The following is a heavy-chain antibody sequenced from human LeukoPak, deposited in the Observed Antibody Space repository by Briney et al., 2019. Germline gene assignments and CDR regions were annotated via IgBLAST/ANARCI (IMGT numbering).Heavy chain of an antibody. CDR1: GFTFSSHW. V-gene: IGHV3-23*01. J-gene: IGHJ4*02. CDR2: ISTSGGNT. CDR3: AKGAISGASCYSSVGY. D-gene: IGHD2-15*01. Sequence: GGSLRLSCAASGFTFSSHWMSWVRQAPGKGLEWVSSISTSGGNTYYADSVKGRFTISRDNSKNTLCLQMNSLRAEDTAVYYCAKGAISGASCYSSVGYWGQGTLVTVSS.